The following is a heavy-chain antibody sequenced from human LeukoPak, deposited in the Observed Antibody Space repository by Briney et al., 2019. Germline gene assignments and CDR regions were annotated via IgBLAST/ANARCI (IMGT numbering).Heavy chain of an antibody. J-gene: IGHJ4*02. Sequence: GGSLRLSCAASGFTFSSYAMHWVRQAPGKGLEWVAVISYDGSNKYYADSVKGRFTISRDNSKNTLYLQMNSLRAEDTAVYYCATAQSSSWYDPAFDYWGQGTLVTVSS. CDR2: ISYDGSNK. D-gene: IGHD6-13*01. CDR1: GFTFSSYA. V-gene: IGHV3-30*01. CDR3: ATAQSSSWYDPAFDY.